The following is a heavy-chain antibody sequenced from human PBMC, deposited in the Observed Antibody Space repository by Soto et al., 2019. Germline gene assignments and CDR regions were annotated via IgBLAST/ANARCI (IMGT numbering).Heavy chain of an antibody. J-gene: IGHJ4*02. CDR3: MLGSGWKDFDY. D-gene: IGHD3-22*01. V-gene: IGHV4-39*01. CDR2: IYYSGST. CDR1: GGSISSSIYY. Sequence: SETLSLTWTVSGGSISSSIYYWGWIRQPPGKGLEWIGNIYYSGSTFYNPSLKSRLTISVDTSKNQFSLKLSSVTAADTAVYYCMLGSGWKDFDYWGQGTLVTVSS.